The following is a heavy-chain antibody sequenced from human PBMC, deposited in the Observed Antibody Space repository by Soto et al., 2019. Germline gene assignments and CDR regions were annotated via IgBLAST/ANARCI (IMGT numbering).Heavy chain of an antibody. CDR3: ARVHRIVVVISSGSWFDP. CDR1: GYSISSGYY. J-gene: IGHJ5*02. CDR2: IYHSGST. V-gene: IGHV4-38-2*01. D-gene: IGHD3-22*01. Sequence: PSETLSLTCAVSGYSISSGYYWGWIRQPPGKGLEWIGSIYHSGSTYYNPSLKSRVTISVDTSKNQFSLKLSSVTAADTAVYYCARVHRIVVVISSGSWFDPWGQGTLVTSPQ.